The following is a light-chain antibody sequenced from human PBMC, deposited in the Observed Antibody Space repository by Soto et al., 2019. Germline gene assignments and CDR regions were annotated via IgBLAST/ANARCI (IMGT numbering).Light chain of an antibody. Sequence: QSVLTPPPSASGSPGQSVTISCTGTSSDVGDYNYVSWYQQHPGKAPKLMIYEVSKRPSGVPDRFSGSKSGNTASLTVSGLQAEDEADYYCSSYAGSNNLVFGGGTKVTVL. V-gene: IGLV2-8*01. J-gene: IGLJ2*01. CDR1: SSDVGDYNY. CDR2: EVS. CDR3: SSYAGSNNLV.